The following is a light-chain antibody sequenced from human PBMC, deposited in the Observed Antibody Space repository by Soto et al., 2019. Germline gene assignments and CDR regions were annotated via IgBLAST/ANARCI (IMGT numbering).Light chain of an antibody. Sequence: EIVLTQSPGTLSLSPGEIATLSCRASQTVNNNYLAWYQQKPGQAPRLLLFDASTRATGIPDRFSGSGSGTDFTLTISRLEPEDFAVYYCQQYGSSPPVTFGGGTKVDI. V-gene: IGKV3-20*01. CDR3: QQYGSSPPVT. J-gene: IGKJ4*01. CDR1: QTVNNNY. CDR2: DAS.